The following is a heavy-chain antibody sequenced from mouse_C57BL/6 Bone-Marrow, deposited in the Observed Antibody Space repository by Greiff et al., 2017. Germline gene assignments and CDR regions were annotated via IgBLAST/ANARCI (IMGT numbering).Heavy chain of an antibody. D-gene: IGHD2-1*01. CDR2: IDPENGDT. CDR1: GFNIKDDY. Sequence: EVQLQQSGAELVRPGASVKLSCTASGFNIKDDYMHWVKQRPEQGLEWIGWIDPENGDTEYASKFQGKATIPADTSSNTAYLQLSSLTSEDTAVYYCTPYGKFDYWGQGTTLTVSS. J-gene: IGHJ2*01. CDR3: TPYGKFDY. V-gene: IGHV14-4*01.